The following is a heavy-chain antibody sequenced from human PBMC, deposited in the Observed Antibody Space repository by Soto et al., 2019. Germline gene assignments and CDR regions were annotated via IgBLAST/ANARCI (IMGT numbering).Heavy chain of an antibody. Sequence: SETLSLTCTVSGGSISSSSYYWGWIRQPPGKGLEWIGSIYYSGSTYYNPSLKSRVTISVDTSKNQFSLKLSSVTAADTAVYYCARHYWAYYDIFGMDVRGQGTTVTVS. D-gene: IGHD3-22*01. CDR1: GGSISSSSYY. J-gene: IGHJ6*02. CDR3: ARHYWAYYDIFGMDV. V-gene: IGHV4-39*01. CDR2: IYYSGST.